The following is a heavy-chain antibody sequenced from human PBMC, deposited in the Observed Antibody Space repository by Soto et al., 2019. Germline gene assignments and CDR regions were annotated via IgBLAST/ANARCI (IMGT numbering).Heavy chain of an antibody. Sequence: LRLSCAASGFTFSSYAMHWVRQAPGKGLEWVAVISYDGSNKYYADSVKGRFTISRDNSKNTLYLQMNSLRAEDTAVYYCASLSSGYTPWGQGTRVTVSS. CDR3: ASLSSGYTP. D-gene: IGHD3-22*01. CDR2: ISYDGSNK. V-gene: IGHV3-30-3*01. J-gene: IGHJ5*02. CDR1: GFTFSSYA.